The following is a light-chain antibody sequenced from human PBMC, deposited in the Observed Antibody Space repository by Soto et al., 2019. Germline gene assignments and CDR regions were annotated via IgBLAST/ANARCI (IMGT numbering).Light chain of an antibody. CDR2: AAS. Sequence: DIQMTQSPSSLSASVGDRVTITCRAGQTIGNYLAWYQQRPGKAPKLLIYAASSLQSGVPSRFSGSGSGTDFTLTISSLQPADFATYYCQQSHSSPWTFGQGTKVEIK. CDR1: QTIGNY. J-gene: IGKJ1*01. V-gene: IGKV1-39*01. CDR3: QQSHSSPWT.